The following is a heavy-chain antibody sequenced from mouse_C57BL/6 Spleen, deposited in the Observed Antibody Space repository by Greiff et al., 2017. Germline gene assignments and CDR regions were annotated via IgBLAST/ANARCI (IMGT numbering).Heavy chain of an antibody. CDR2: ISSGSSTI. Sequence: EVKLMESGGGLVKPGGSLKLSCAASGFTFSDYGMHWVRQAPEKGLEWVAYISSGSSTIYYADTVKGRVTISRDNAKNTLCLQMTSLRSEDTAMYYCARSTTVVEDAMDYWGQGTSVTVSS. V-gene: IGHV5-17*01. CDR1: GFTFSDYG. CDR3: ARSTTVVEDAMDY. J-gene: IGHJ4*01. D-gene: IGHD1-1*01.